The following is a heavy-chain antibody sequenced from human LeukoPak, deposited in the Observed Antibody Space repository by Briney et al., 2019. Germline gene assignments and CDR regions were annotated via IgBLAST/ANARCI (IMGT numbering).Heavy chain of an antibody. J-gene: IGHJ3*02. CDR2: MGHGCDNK. CDR3: AQDISWFAFDI. D-gene: IGHD3-10*01. Sequence: PWGTLTLSCTASGCTFSNFGMNWVRKAPGPGLQLVSGMGHGCDNKYYADSLEGRFTISRDNSKNKVFLQKNSLRAEDTALYYCAQDISWFAFDIWGQGTMVTVSS. V-gene: IGHV3-23*01. CDR1: GCTFSNFG.